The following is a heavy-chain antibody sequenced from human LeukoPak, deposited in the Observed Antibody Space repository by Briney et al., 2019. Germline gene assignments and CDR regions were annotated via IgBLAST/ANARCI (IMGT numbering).Heavy chain of an antibody. CDR3: ARDGSGWSRDV. CDR2: ISSTTYT. CDR1: GFTFSVYS. V-gene: IGHV3-21*01. D-gene: IGHD6-19*01. Sequence: GGSLRLSCAASGFTFSVYSMSWIRQAPEKGLEWVSSISSTTYTYYADSVKGRFTISRDNFKNSLYLQMNSLTAEDTALYYCARDGSGWSRDVWGQGTTVTVSS. J-gene: IGHJ6*02.